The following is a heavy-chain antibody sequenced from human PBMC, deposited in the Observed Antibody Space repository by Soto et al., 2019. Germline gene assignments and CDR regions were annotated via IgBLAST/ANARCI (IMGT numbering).Heavy chain of an antibody. D-gene: IGHD2-2*01. Sequence: QVQLVESGGGVVQPGRSLRLSCAASGFTFSSYGMHWVRQAPGKGLEWVAVISYDGSNKYYADSVKGRFTISRDNSKNTLYLQMNSLRAEDTAVYYCAKDPGGIVVVPAAIEGAFDIWGQGTMVTVSS. CDR1: GFTFSSYG. CDR2: ISYDGSNK. V-gene: IGHV3-30*18. J-gene: IGHJ3*02. CDR3: AKDPGGIVVVPAAIEGAFDI.